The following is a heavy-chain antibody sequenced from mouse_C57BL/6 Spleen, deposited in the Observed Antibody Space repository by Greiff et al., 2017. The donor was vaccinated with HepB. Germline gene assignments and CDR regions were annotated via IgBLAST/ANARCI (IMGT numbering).Heavy chain of an antibody. Sequence: EVQLVESGGDLVKPGGSLKLSCAASGFTFSSYGMSWVRQTPDKRLEWVATISSGGSYTYYPDSVKGRYTISRDNAKNTLYLQMSSLKSEDTAMYYCARQGYSRGGYYFDYWGQGTTLTVSS. V-gene: IGHV5-6*01. J-gene: IGHJ2*01. CDR1: GFTFSSYG. D-gene: IGHD2-5*01. CDR3: ARQGYSRGGYYFDY. CDR2: ISSGGSYT.